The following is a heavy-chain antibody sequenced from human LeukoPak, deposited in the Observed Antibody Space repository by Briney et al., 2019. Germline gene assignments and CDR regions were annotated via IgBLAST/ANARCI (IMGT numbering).Heavy chain of an antibody. CDR2: IIPIFGTA. CDR3: ARGFLPPYYYYYMDV. CDR1: GGTFSSYA. V-gene: IGHV1-69*13. D-gene: IGHD2/OR15-2a*01. J-gene: IGHJ6*03. Sequence: SVKVSCKASGGTFSSYAISWVRQAPGQGLEWMGGIIPIFGTANYARKFQGRDTITADESTSTAYMELSSLRSEDTAVYYCARGFLPPYYYYYMDVWGKGTTVTVSS.